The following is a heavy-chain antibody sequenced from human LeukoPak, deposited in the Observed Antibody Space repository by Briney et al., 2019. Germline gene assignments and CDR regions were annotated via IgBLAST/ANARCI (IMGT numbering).Heavy chain of an antibody. Sequence: GGSLRLSCADSGFTFSSYAMSWVRQAPGKGLEWVSAISGSGGSTYYADSVKGRFTISRDNSKSTLYTQMNSLRAEDTAVYYCAKQPRRKESYDFWSGYLYGDWGQGTLVTVSS. CDR3: AKQPRRKESYDFWSGYLYGD. J-gene: IGHJ4*02. CDR1: GFTFSSYA. V-gene: IGHV3-23*01. D-gene: IGHD3-3*01. CDR2: ISGSGGST.